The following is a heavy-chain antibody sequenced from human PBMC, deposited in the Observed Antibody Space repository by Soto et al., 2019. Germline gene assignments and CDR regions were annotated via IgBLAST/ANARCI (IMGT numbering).Heavy chain of an antibody. Sequence: QVQLQESGPGLVKPSQTLSLTCTVSGGSISSCGYYWSWIRQHPGKGLEWIGYIYYSGSTYYNPSLKSRVTISVDTSKNQFALKLSSVTAADTAVYYCARGFVQDDSSGYDPFDYWGQGTLVTVSS. CDR1: GGSISSCGYY. V-gene: IGHV4-31*03. D-gene: IGHD3-22*01. CDR3: ARGFVQDDSSGYDPFDY. CDR2: IYYSGST. J-gene: IGHJ4*02.